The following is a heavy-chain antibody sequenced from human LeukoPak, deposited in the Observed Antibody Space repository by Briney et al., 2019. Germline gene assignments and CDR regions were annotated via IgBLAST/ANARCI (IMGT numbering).Heavy chain of an antibody. J-gene: IGHJ5*02. CDR2: INHSGST. Sequence: MSSETLSLTCAVYGGSFSGYYWSWIRQPPGKGLEWVGEINHSGSTNYNPSLKSRVTISVDTSKNQFSLKLSSVTAADTAVYYCARGRGAARYNWFDPWGQGTLVAVSS. D-gene: IGHD6-6*01. CDR3: ARGRGAARYNWFDP. CDR1: GGSFSGYY. V-gene: IGHV4-34*01.